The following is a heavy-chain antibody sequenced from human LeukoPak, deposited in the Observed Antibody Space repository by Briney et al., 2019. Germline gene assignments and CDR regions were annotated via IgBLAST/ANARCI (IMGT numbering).Heavy chain of an antibody. CDR2: ISDDGRSK. Sequence: GGSLRLSCAASGFSFISYGMHWVRQAPGKGLEWVEVISDDGRSKDYADSVKGRFTISRDNSKDTLYLQMNSLRDEDTAVYYCAKRPSDYGDYVSYFDYWGQGTLVTVSS. J-gene: IGHJ4*02. CDR1: GFSFISYG. CDR3: AKRPSDYGDYVSYFDY. D-gene: IGHD4-17*01. V-gene: IGHV3-30*18.